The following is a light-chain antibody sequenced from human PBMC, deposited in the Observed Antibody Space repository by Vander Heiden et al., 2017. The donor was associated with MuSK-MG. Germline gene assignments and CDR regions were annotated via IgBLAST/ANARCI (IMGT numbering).Light chain of an antibody. CDR2: AAS. CDR1: QSISSY. CDR3: QQNYGTPLT. J-gene: IGKJ5*01. Sequence: TQLTQSPSSLSASVGDRVTITCRASQSISSYLNWYQQKPGKAPKLLIYAASSLQSGVPSRFSGSGSGTDFTLTISSLQPEDFATYYCQQNYGTPLTFGPGTRLEIK. V-gene: IGKV1-39*01.